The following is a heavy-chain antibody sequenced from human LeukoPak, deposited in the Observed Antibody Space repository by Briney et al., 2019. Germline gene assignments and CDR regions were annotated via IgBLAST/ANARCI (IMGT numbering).Heavy chain of an antibody. D-gene: IGHD2-21*02. CDR3: ARAYCGGDCPFDY. Sequence: SETLSLTCTVSGGSISSYYWSWIRQPPGKGLEWIGYIYYSGSINYNPSLKSRVTISVDTSKNQFSLKLSSVTAADTAVYYCARAYCGGDCPFDYWGQGTLVTVSS. V-gene: IGHV4-59*01. J-gene: IGHJ4*02. CDR2: IYYSGSI. CDR1: GGSISSYY.